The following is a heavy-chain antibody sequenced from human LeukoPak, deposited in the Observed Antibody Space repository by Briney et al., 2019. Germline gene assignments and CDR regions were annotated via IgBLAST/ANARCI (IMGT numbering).Heavy chain of an antibody. CDR3: ARAHYNWNEPPFDS. J-gene: IGHJ4*02. CDR1: GFFFSSYG. Sequence: PGRSLRLSCAASGFFFSSYGMHWVRLAPGKGLEWVALIWYDGSNKYYADSVKGRFTISRDNSKNTLSLQMNSLRAEDTAVYYCARAHYNWNEPPFDSWGQGTLVTVPS. CDR2: IWYDGSNK. V-gene: IGHV3-33*01. D-gene: IGHD1-20*01.